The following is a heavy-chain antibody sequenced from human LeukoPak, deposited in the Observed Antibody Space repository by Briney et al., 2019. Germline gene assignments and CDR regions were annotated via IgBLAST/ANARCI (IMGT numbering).Heavy chain of an antibody. D-gene: IGHD6-19*01. J-gene: IGHJ4*02. Sequence: GGSLRLSCAASGFSFSNHWMIWVRQAPGKGLEWVATINPDGTEKRYVDSVKGRFTISRDNGKNSLYLQMSSLRAGDTAVYYCVRDDRGIAVGSRDHGAQGTLVTVSS. CDR1: GFSFSNHW. CDR2: INPDGTEK. CDR3: VRDDRGIAVGSRDH. V-gene: IGHV3-7*03.